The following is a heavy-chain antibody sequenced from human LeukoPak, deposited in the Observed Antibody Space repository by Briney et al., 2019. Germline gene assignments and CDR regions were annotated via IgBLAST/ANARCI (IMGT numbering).Heavy chain of an antibody. D-gene: IGHD4/OR15-4a*01. J-gene: IGHJ6*02. CDR3: ARDTSFNYGAHAMDV. CDR1: GFTFDNYA. V-gene: IGHV3-23*01. CDR2: ISGSGVNT. Sequence: GGSLRLSSAASGFTFDNYAMNWVRQAPEKGLEWVLGISGSGVNTYYADSVKGRFTISRDNSKNTLYLQLNSLRGEDTAIYYCARDTSFNYGAHAMDVWGQGTTVTVSS.